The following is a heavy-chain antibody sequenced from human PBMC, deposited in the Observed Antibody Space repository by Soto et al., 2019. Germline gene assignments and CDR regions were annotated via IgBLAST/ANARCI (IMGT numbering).Heavy chain of an antibody. CDR1: GYSIATGYY. CDR2: MSQTGST. D-gene: IGHD1-26*01. J-gene: IGHJ5*01. Sequence: SETLSLTCAVSGYSIATGYYWGWIRQAPGKGLEWIASMSQTGSTYYNPSLESRVTISLDTSRNHFSLRLRSVTAADTAVYYCVRDVVQNSRQFADSWGQGTLVTVSS. CDR3: VRDVVQNSRQFADS. V-gene: IGHV4-38-2*02.